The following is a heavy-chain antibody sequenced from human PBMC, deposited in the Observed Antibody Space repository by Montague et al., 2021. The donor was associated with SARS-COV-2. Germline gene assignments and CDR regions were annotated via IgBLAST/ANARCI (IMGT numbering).Heavy chain of an antibody. Sequence: SRRISCAASGFNFNSYPMHWVRQTPGKGLEWVAVISSDGGVNYSSDSVKGRFTISRDNSKNTLFLEMHGLRAEDTAVYYCARDSEQLPPGAFDIWGQGTVVTVSS. CDR1: GFNFNSYP. J-gene: IGHJ3*02. V-gene: IGHV3-30*04. CDR3: ARDSEQLPPGAFDI. D-gene: IGHD1/OR15-1a*01. CDR2: ISSDGGVN.